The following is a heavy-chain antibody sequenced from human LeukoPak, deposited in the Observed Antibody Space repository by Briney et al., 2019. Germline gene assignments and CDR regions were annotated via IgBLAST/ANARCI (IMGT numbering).Heavy chain of an antibody. D-gene: IGHD3-22*01. CDR2: IYYSGST. Sequence: NSSETLSLTCTVSGGSISSSSYYWGWIRQPPGKGLEWIGSIYYSGSTYYNPSLKSRVTISVDTSKNQFSLKLSSVTAADTAVYYCARASKVVVGSIDYWGQGTLVTVSS. CDR1: GGSISSSSYY. J-gene: IGHJ4*02. CDR3: ARASKVVVGSIDY. V-gene: IGHV4-39*01.